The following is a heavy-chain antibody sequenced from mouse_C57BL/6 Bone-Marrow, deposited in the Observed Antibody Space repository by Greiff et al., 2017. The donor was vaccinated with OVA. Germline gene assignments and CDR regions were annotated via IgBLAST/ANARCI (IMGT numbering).Heavy chain of an antibody. CDR2: IDPSDSYT. CDR1: GYTFTSYW. V-gene: IGHV1-69*01. J-gene: IGHJ3*01. D-gene: IGHD2-1*01. CDR3: ARDYYGNYVRFAY. Sequence: KESCKASGYTFTSYWMHWVKQRPGQGLEWIGEIDPSDSYTNYNQKFKGKSTLTVDKSSSTAYMQLSSLTSEDSAVYYCARDYYGNYVRFAYWGQGTLVTVSA.